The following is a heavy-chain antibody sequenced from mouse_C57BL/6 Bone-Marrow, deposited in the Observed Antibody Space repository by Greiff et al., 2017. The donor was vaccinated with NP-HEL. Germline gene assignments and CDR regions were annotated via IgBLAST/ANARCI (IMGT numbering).Heavy chain of an antibody. D-gene: IGHD2-5*01. CDR1: GFTFSSYG. V-gene: IGHV5-6*01. J-gene: IGHJ3*01. CDR3: ARKSNSAWFAY. Sequence: EVKLVESGGDLVKPGGSLKLSCAASGFTFSSYGMSWVRQTPDKRLEWVATISSGGSYTYYPDSVKGRFTISRDNAKNTLYLQMSSLKSEDTAMYYCARKSNSAWFAYWGQGTLVTVSA. CDR2: ISSGGSYT.